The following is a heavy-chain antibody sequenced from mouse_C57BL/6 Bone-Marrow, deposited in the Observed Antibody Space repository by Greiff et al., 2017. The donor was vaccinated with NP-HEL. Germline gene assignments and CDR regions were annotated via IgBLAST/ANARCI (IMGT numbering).Heavy chain of an antibody. Sequence: EVQLVESEGGLVQPGSSMKLSCTASGFTFSDYYMAWVRQVPEKGLEWVANINYDGSSTYYLDSLKSRFIISRDNAKNILYLQMSSLKSEDTATYYCAREDYYGSSDGAWFAYWGQGTLVTVSA. CDR1: GFTFSDYY. D-gene: IGHD1-1*01. CDR3: AREDYYGSSDGAWFAY. J-gene: IGHJ3*01. CDR2: INYDGSST. V-gene: IGHV5-16*01.